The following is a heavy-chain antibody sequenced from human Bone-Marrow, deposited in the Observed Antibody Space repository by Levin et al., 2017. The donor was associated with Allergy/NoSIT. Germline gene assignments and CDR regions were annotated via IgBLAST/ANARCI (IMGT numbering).Heavy chain of an antibody. Sequence: ASVKVSCTVSGFTFSIYSINWVRQAPGKGLEWVSSISSSGSDMYYVDSVRGRFTISRDNAKNSLTLAMNSLRAEDTAVYYCARGIIGDVRVAHKEASDIWGQGTMVSVSS. CDR3: ARGIIGDVRVAHKEASDI. CDR1: GFTFSIYS. CDR2: ISSSGSDM. V-gene: IGHV3-21*01. J-gene: IGHJ3*02. D-gene: IGHD2-8*02.